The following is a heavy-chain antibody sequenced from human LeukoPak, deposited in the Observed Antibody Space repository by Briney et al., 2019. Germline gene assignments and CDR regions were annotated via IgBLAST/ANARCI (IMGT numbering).Heavy chain of an antibody. Sequence: PSETLSLTCTVSGGSISSYYWSWIRQPPGKGLEWIGYIYYSVSTNYNPSLKSRVTISVDASKNQFSLKLSSVTAADTAVYYCTRGSIAYYYMDVWGKGTTVTISS. CDR2: IYYSVST. CDR3: TRGSIAYYYMDV. J-gene: IGHJ6*03. CDR1: GGSISSYY. D-gene: IGHD3-22*01. V-gene: IGHV4-59*01.